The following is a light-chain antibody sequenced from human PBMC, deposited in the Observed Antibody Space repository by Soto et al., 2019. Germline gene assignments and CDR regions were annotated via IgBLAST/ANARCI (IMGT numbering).Light chain of an antibody. V-gene: IGKV3-15*01. CDR1: QSVSSN. Sequence: EIVMTQSPATLSVSPGERATLSCRARQSVSSNLAWYQQKPGQAPRLLIYGASTRATGIPARFSGSGSGTDFTLTISRLQSEDLAVYYCEQYNSWPPYTFGQGTKLEIK. CDR3: EQYNSWPPYT. J-gene: IGKJ2*01. CDR2: GAS.